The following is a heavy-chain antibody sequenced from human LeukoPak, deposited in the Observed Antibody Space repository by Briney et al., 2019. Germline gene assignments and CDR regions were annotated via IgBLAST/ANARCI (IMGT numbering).Heavy chain of an antibody. CDR3: ARDPTGTTGTRGGYAFDI. CDR2: ISYDGTKT. V-gene: IGHV3-30*01. J-gene: IGHJ3*02. D-gene: IGHD1-1*01. Sequence: PGGSLRLSCAASEFTFSSYAMHWVRQAPGKGLEWVAVISYDGTKTFYADSVKGRFTISRDNSKNTLFLQMNSLRTEDTAVYYCARDPTGTTGTRGGYAFDIWGQGTMVTVSS. CDR1: EFTFSSYA.